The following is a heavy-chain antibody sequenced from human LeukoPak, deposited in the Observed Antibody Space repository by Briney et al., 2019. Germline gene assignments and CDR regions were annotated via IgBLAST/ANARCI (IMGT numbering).Heavy chain of an antibody. CDR3: AGDRITIFDYWFDP. Sequence: PGGSLRLSCAASGFTFSSYWMSWVRQAPGKGLEWVANIKQDGSEKYYVDSVKGRFTISRDNAKNSLYLQMNSLRAEDTAVYYCAGDRITIFDYWFDPWGQGTLVTVSS. V-gene: IGHV3-7*01. J-gene: IGHJ5*02. CDR2: IKQDGSEK. D-gene: IGHD3-3*01. CDR1: GFTFSSYW.